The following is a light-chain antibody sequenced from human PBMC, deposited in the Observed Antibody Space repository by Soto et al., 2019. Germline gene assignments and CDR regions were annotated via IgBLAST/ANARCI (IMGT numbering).Light chain of an antibody. CDR2: DAS. CDR3: QQYVVHQKT. J-gene: IGKJ1*01. V-gene: IGKV1-5*01. Sequence: DVQMTQSPSTLAASVGDRVTITCRASENIKNWLAWYQQTPGKAPKVLISDASRLETGVPSRFSGSGYGTDFTLTIPTLKTDVFETYHCQQYVVHQKTFGQGPKVEVK. CDR1: ENIKNW.